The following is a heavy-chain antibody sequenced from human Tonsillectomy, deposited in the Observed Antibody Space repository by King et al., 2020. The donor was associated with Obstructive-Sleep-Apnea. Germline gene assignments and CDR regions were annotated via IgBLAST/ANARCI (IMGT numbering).Heavy chain of an antibody. Sequence: QLQESGPGLVKPSETLSLTCSVSGGSISSSSYYWGWIRQPPGKGLEWIGSIYYSGSTYYNPSLKSRVTISVDTSKNQFSLKLSSVTAADTAVYYCAGDPIPYDSSGYYYYYGMDVWGQGTTVTVSS. CDR2: IYYSGST. V-gene: IGHV4-39*07. CDR1: GGSISSSSYY. J-gene: IGHJ6*02. D-gene: IGHD3-22*01. CDR3: AGDPIPYDSSGYYYYYGMDV.